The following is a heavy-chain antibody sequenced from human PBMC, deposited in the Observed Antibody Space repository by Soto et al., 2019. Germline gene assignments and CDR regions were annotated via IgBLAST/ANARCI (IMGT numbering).Heavy chain of an antibody. CDR3: AKDGGWIGFRSAEYFQH. J-gene: IGHJ1*01. CDR1: GGTFNSYG. CDR2: IIPIFGTA. Sequence: QVQLVQSGAEVKKPGSSVKVSCKASGGTFNSYGFSWVRQAPGQGLEWMGGIIPIFGTANYAQNFQDRVTITADEFTSTAYMELSSLRDEDTAVYYFAKDGGWIGFRSAEYFQHWGQGTLVTVSS. D-gene: IGHD5-12*01. V-gene: IGHV1-69*12.